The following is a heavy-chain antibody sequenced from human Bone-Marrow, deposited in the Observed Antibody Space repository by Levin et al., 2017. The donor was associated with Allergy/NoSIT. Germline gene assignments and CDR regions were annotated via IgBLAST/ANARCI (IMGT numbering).Heavy chain of an antibody. V-gene: IGHV4-39*01. J-gene: IGHJ6*02. Sequence: PSETLSLTCTVSGASISTNNYYWGWFRQPPGKGLEWIGSIYYSESTYYTPSLKSRVTISVDTSKNQFSLKVRSVTAADTAVYYCGRHAALHDYGGEKYGGAMDVWGQGTTVTVSS. CDR1: GASISTNNYY. CDR2: IYYSEST. CDR3: GRHAALHDYGGEKYGGAMDV. D-gene: IGHD4-23*01.